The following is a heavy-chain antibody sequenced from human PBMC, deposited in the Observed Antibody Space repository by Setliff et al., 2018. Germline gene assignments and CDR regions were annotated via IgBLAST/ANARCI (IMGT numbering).Heavy chain of an antibody. CDR1: GESIDSVATGNHY. D-gene: IGHD6-6*01. CDR3: ARGQATSSRSSLVY. CDR2: IYQNGIT. Sequence: SETLSLTCIVSGESIDSVATGNHYWTWVRQPAGKGLEWIGTIYQNGITYYNPSLKSRVTISVDTSKNQFSLNLSSVTAADTAVYYCARGQATSSRSSLVYWGQGILVTVSS. J-gene: IGHJ4*02. V-gene: IGHV4-61*10.